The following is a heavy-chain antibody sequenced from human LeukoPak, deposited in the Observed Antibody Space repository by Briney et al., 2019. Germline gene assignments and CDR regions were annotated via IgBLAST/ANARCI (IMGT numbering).Heavy chain of an antibody. CDR2: INAGNGNT. CDR3: ARTRIAAAYYFDY. Sequence: ASVKVSCKASGGTFSSYAISWVRQAPGQRLEWMGWINAGNGNTKYSQKFEGRVTITRDTSASTAYMELSSLRSEDTAVYYCARTRIAAAYYFDYWGQGTLVTVSS. CDR1: GGTFSSYA. V-gene: IGHV1-3*01. J-gene: IGHJ4*02. D-gene: IGHD6-13*01.